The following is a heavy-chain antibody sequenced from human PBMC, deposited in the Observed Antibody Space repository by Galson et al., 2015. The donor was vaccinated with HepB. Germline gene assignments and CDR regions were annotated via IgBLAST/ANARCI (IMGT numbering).Heavy chain of an antibody. CDR1: GFSFSNYW. CDR3: ARFPHDVWTGYYPNWYFDL. V-gene: IGHV3-7*01. D-gene: IGHD3/OR15-3a*01. Sequence: SLRLSCAASGFSFSNYWMRWVRQAPGKGLQWVANIKQDGGEKYYVDSVKGRFSISRDNAKNLLYLQMDILRPEDTAVFYCARFPHDVWTGYYPNWYFDLWGRGTLVTVSS. J-gene: IGHJ2*01. CDR2: IKQDGGEK.